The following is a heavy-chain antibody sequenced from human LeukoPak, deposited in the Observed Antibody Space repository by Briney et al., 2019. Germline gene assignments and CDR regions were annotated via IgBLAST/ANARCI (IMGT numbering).Heavy chain of an antibody. CDR2: ILYDGSNK. Sequence: GRSLRLSCAASGFTFSSYGMHWVRQAPGYGLEWVAVILYDGSNKYYADSVKGRFTISRDNSKNTLYLQMNSLRAEDTAVYYCAKGCSSTSCYGTDYWGQGTLVTVSS. CDR1: GFTFSSYG. CDR3: AKGCSSTSCYGTDY. V-gene: IGHV3-30*18. J-gene: IGHJ4*02. D-gene: IGHD2-2*01.